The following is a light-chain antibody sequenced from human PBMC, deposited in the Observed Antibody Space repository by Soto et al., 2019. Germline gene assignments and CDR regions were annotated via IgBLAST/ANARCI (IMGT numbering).Light chain of an antibody. Sequence: EIVLTQSPGTLSLSPGERATLSCRASQSVSSSYLAWYQQKPGQAPRLLIYGASSRATGIPDRFSGSGSGTDFTLTISRLEPEDFAVYYCQQYENSPFTFGHGTRLEIK. V-gene: IGKV3-20*01. J-gene: IGKJ5*01. CDR2: GAS. CDR1: QSVSSSY. CDR3: QQYENSPFT.